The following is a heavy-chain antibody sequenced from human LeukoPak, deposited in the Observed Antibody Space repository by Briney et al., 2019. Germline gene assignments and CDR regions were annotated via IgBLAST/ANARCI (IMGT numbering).Heavy chain of an antibody. CDR2: INHSGST. V-gene: IGHV4-34*01. D-gene: IGHD3-10*01. CDR3: ARGYYGSGSYFDY. CDR1: GGSFSGYY. Sequence: SETLSLTCAVYGGSFSGYYWSWLRQPPGKGLEGIGEINHSGSTKYNPSLRSRGTISVDTSKNQFSLKLSSVTAADTAVYYCARGYYGSGSYFDYWGQGTLVTVSS. J-gene: IGHJ4*02.